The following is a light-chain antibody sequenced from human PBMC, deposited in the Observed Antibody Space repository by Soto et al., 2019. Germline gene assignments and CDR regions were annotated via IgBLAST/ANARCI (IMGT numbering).Light chain of an antibody. CDR1: QSVRSW. V-gene: IGKV1-5*01. CDR3: QQNDNYPLT. CDR2: DAS. Sequence: DIQMTQSPSTLSASVGDRVTITCRASQSVRSWLAWYQQKPGRAPKFLIYDASSLESGVPSRFSGSGSGTEFALTIRNLQPDDFETYYCQQNDNYPLTFGGGTKVEI. J-gene: IGKJ4*02.